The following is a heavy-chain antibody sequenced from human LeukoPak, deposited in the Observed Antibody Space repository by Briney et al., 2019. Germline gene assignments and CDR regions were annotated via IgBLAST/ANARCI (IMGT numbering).Heavy chain of an antibody. V-gene: IGHV3-74*01. D-gene: IGHD1-26*01. CDR3: AGLSGSYYANY. J-gene: IGHJ4*02. CDR1: GFTFSSYW. CDR2: INADGSFI. Sequence: GGSLRLSCAASGFTFSSYWMHWVRQAPGKGLMWVSRINADGSFISYADSVKGRFTISRDNAKNTLSLQMNSLRDDDTAVYYCAGLSGSYYANYWGQGILVTVSS.